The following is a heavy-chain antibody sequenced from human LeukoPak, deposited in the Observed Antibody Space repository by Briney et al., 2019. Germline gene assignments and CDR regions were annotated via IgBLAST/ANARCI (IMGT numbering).Heavy chain of an antibody. CDR1: GFTFSSSA. CDR3: ARGRYSSSTTCYIDY. V-gene: IGHV3-23*01. Sequence: GGPLRLSCAASGFTFSSSAMSWVRQAPGKGLEWVSSISSSSDSTYYADSVKGRFTISRDNSKNTMYLQMNSLRAEDTAVYYCARGRYSSSTTCYIDYWGQGTLVTVSS. D-gene: IGHD2-2*02. CDR2: ISSSSDST. J-gene: IGHJ4*02.